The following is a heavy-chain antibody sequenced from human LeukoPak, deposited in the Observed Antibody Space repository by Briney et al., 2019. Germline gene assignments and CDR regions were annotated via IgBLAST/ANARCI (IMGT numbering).Heavy chain of an antibody. CDR1: GYSISSGYY. J-gene: IGHJ4*02. Sequence: SETLSLTCTVSGYSISSGYYWGWIRQPPGKGLERIGSIYHSGSTYYNPSLKSRVTISVDTSENQFSLKLSSVTAADTAVYYCARVLVQYQLLTAGYYFDYWGQGTLVTVSS. D-gene: IGHD2-2*01. V-gene: IGHV4-38-2*02. CDR3: ARVLVQYQLLTAGYYFDY. CDR2: IYHSGST.